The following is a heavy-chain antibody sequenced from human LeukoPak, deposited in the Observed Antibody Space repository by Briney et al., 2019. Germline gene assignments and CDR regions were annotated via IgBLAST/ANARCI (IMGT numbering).Heavy chain of an antibody. J-gene: IGHJ6*03. Sequence: GGSLRLSCAASGFTFSSYGMSWVRQAPGKGLEWVSRISLSGIDTYYADSVKGRFIISRDNSKNTLYLQMNSLGPEDTAAYYCARDPYSGNYGNYYYYYMDVWGKGTTVTISS. D-gene: IGHD1-26*01. CDR2: ISLSGIDT. CDR3: ARDPYSGNYGNYYYYYMDV. V-gene: IGHV3-23*01. CDR1: GFTFSSYG.